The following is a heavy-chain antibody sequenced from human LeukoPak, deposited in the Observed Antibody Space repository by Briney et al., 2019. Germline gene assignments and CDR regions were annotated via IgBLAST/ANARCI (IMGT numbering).Heavy chain of an antibody. J-gene: IGHJ4*02. CDR2: ISGSGGST. CDR1: GFTFSSYA. CDR3: VREGVPAMVGRSHQPSDEIDY. V-gene: IGHV3-23*01. Sequence: TGGSLRLSCAASGFTFSSYAMSWVRQAPGKGLEWVSAISGSGGSTYYADSVKGRFTISRDNSKNTLYLQMNSLRAEDTAVYSCVREGVPAMVGRSHQPSDEIDYWGQGTLVTVSS. D-gene: IGHD5-18*01.